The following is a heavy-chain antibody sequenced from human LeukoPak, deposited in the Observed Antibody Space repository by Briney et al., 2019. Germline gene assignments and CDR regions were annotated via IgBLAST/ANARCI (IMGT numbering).Heavy chain of an antibody. J-gene: IGHJ4*02. CDR2: ISWNSDSI. D-gene: IGHD3-9*01. V-gene: IGHV3-9*01. Sequence: GGSLRLSCAASGFTFDDYAMHWVRQAPGKGLEWVSGISWNSDSIGYADSVKGRFTISRDNAKNSLYLQMNSLRAEDTAVYYCARERYFDSSPLYYFDYWGQGTLVTVSS. CDR3: ARERYFDSSPLYYFDY. CDR1: GFTFDDYA.